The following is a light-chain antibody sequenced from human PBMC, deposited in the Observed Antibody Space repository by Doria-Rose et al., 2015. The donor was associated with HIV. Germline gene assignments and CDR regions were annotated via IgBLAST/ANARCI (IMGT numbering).Light chain of an antibody. CDR3: HQYGTSWT. J-gene: IGKJ1*01. V-gene: IGKV3-20*01. CDR1: QCFSSTY. Sequence: TQSPGTLSLSPGGRATLSCRASQCFSSTYLAWYQQKPGQAPSLLIYDGSTRATGIPDRFSASGSGTDFTLTINRLEPEDFALYYCHQYGTSWTFGQGTKVEI. CDR2: DGS.